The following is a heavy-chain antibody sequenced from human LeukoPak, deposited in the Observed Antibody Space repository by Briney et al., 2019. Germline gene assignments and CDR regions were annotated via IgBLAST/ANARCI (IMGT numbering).Heavy chain of an antibody. CDR1: GFTLTGYT. D-gene: IGHD3-3*01. J-gene: IGHJ4*02. CDR2: ISSSSSYI. V-gene: IGHV3-21*01. Sequence: GGSLRLSCAASGFTLTGYTMTWVRQAPGKGLEWVSSISSSSSYIYYADSVKGRFTISRDNAKNSLYLQMNSLRAEDTAVYYCARKYDPFDCWGQGTLVTVSS. CDR3: ARKYDPFDC.